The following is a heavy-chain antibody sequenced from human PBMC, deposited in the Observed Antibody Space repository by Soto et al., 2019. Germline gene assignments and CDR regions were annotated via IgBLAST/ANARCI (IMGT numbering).Heavy chain of an antibody. CDR2: IIPILGIA. CDR1: GGTFSSYT. Sequence: QVQLVQSGAEVKKPGSSVKVSCKASGGTFSSYTISWVRQAPGQGLELMGRIIPILGIANYAQKFQGRVTITADKSTSTAYMELSSLRSEDTAVYYCASGRGLRTFDYWGQGTLVTVSS. J-gene: IGHJ4*02. D-gene: IGHD3-16*01. V-gene: IGHV1-69*02. CDR3: ASGRGLRTFDY.